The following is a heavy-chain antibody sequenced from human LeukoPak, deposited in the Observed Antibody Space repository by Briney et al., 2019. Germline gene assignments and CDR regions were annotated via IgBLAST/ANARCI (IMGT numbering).Heavy chain of an antibody. Sequence: GGSLRLSCAASGFTLKNYWMSWVRQAPGKGLEWVADIKKDGSEEYYVDSVKGRFTISRDNAKNSLFLQMSSLRAEDTAIYYCARGPFSRDNFDYCGQGTLVTVSS. D-gene: IGHD5-24*01. J-gene: IGHJ4*02. CDR1: GFTLKNYW. V-gene: IGHV3-7*03. CDR3: ARGPFSRDNFDY. CDR2: IKKDGSEE.